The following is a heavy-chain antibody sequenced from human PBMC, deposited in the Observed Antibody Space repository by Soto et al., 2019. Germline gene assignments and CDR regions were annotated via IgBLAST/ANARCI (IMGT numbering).Heavy chain of an antibody. J-gene: IGHJ5*02. D-gene: IGHD1-1*01. V-gene: IGHV1-69*08. CDR1: GGTFSIYT. CDR3: AREGADYNDNWFDP. Sequence: QVQLVQSGAEVKKPGSSVKVSCKTSGGTFSIYTVSWVRQAPGQGLEWMGRIIPVIELANYAQNFQGRLTITADKSTSTAYMVLSSLRSEDTAVYYCAREGADYNDNWFDPWGQGTLVTASS. CDR2: IIPVIELA.